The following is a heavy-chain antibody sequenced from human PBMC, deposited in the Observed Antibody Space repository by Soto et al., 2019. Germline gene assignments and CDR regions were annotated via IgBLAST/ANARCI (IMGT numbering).Heavy chain of an antibody. D-gene: IGHD6-13*01. CDR2: IWYDGSNK. V-gene: IGHV3-33*01. J-gene: IGHJ5*02. Sequence: QVQLVESGGGVVQPGRSLRLSCAASGFTFSSYGMHWVRQAPGKGLEWVAVIWYDGSNKYYADSVKDRFTISRDNSKNTVYLQMNSLRAEDTAVYYCARDPWRWTAAYNWFDPWGQGTLVTVSS. CDR3: ARDPWRWTAAYNWFDP. CDR1: GFTFSSYG.